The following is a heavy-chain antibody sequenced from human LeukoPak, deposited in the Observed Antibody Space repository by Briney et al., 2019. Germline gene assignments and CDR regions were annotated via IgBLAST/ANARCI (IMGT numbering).Heavy chain of an antibody. D-gene: IGHD5-24*01. V-gene: IGHV3-48*03. CDR1: GFPFSTYE. CDR2: ISSNCSTI. Sequence: GGSLRHSCAASGFPFSTYEMNLDRQAPGKGPEWDSYISSNCSTIYYVDSVKCRFTISRDNAKNSPYLQMNSLRAEDTAVYYCARVTGIENGGQGNRVIVTS. CDR3: ARVTGIEN. J-gene: IGHJ4*02.